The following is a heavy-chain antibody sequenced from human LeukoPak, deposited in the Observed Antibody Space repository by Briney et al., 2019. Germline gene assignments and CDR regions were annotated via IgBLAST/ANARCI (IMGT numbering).Heavy chain of an antibody. J-gene: IGHJ4*02. Sequence: GGSLRLSCAASGFTFSNYEMNWVRQAPGKGLEWVSYISSSGSTIYYADSVKGRFTISRDNAKNSLYSQMNSLRAEDTAVYYCARKYCSSTGCLFDCWGQGTLVTVSS. CDR3: ARKYCSSTGCLFDC. V-gene: IGHV3-48*03. D-gene: IGHD2-2*01. CDR2: ISSSGSTI. CDR1: GFTFSNYE.